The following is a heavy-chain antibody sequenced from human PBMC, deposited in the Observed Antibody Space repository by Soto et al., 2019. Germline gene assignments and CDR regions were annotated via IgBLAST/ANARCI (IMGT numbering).Heavy chain of an antibody. CDR3: TRGNPPSCSAGTCSDY. CDR1: GFSFSSYG. D-gene: IGHD2-15*01. V-gene: IGHV3-33*01. CDR2: IWFDGSQT. Sequence: QVQLVESGGGVVQPGRSLRLSCETSGFSFSSYGIHWVRQAPGKELEWVAVIWFDGSQTSYANSVKGRFTISRDNSKNTVYLEMNSLRDEDTSMYYCTRGNPPSCSAGTCSDYWGQGTLVTVSS. J-gene: IGHJ4*02.